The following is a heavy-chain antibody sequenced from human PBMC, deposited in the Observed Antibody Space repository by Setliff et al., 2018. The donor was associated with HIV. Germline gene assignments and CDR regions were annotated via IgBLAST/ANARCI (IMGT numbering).Heavy chain of an antibody. CDR1: GDSIGAYH. J-gene: IGHJ1*01. CDR3: ARSTPSIGYISEH. CDR2: IHSSGTT. V-gene: IGHV4-59*01. Sequence: SETLSLTCSVSGDSIGAYHWSWIRQPPGRGLEWIGYIHSSGTTHYNPSLSSRVTISFDASKKYFSLKLTSVTAADTAMYYCARSTPSIGYISEHWGQGALVTVSS. D-gene: IGHD5-12*01.